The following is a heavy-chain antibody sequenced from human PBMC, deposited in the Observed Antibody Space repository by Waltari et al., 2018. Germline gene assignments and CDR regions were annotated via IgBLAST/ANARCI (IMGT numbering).Heavy chain of an antibody. Sequence: QVQLVQSGAEVKKPGASVKVSCKVSGYTLTELSMHWVRQAPGKGLEWMGGLDPEDGETIYAQKFQGRVTMTEDTSTDAAYMELSSLRSEDTAVYYCATTTVGGYGAIHLFDYWGQGTLVTVSS. D-gene: IGHD4-17*01. CDR1: GYTLTELS. CDR2: LDPEDGET. V-gene: IGHV1-24*01. J-gene: IGHJ4*02. CDR3: ATTTVGGYGAIHLFDY.